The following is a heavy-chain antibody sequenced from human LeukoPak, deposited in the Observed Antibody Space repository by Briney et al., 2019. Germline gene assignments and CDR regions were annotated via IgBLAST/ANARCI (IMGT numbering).Heavy chain of an antibody. CDR1: GFTFSSYW. Sequence: GGSLRLSCAASGFTFSSYWMSWVRQAPGKGLEWVANIKQDGSEKYYVDSVKGRFTISRDNAKNSLYLQMNSLRAEDTAVYYCARLVRYFGRYAPSYYFDYWGQGTLVTASS. J-gene: IGHJ4*02. CDR3: ARLVRYFGRYAPSYYFDY. V-gene: IGHV3-7*01. D-gene: IGHD3-9*01. CDR2: IKQDGSEK.